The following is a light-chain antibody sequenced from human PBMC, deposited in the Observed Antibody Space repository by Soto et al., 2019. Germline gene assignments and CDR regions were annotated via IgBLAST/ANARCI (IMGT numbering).Light chain of an antibody. V-gene: IGKV3-20*01. CDR3: QPFSSYPLT. Sequence: VLTQSPGTLSLSPGERATLSCRASQTVRNNYLAWYQQKPGQAPKLLIYDASSRATGIPDRFSGGGSGTDFTLTISRLQPEDFAVYYCQPFSSYPLTVGGGNTVDIK. CDR2: DAS. CDR1: QTVRNNY. J-gene: IGKJ4*01.